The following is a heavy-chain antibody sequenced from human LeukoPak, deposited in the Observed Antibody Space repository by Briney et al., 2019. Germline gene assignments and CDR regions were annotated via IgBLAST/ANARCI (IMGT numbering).Heavy chain of an antibody. V-gene: IGHV1-69*05. Sequence: SVKVSCKASGGTFSSFAISWVRQAPGQGLEWMGGIIPIFGTANYAQKFQGRVTITTDESTSTAYMELSSLRSEDTAVYYCAGVGSNRLRLGELSFMDVWGKGTTVTVSS. J-gene: IGHJ6*03. CDR3: AGVGSNRLRLGELSFMDV. CDR1: GGTFSSFA. CDR2: IIPIFGTA. D-gene: IGHD3-16*02.